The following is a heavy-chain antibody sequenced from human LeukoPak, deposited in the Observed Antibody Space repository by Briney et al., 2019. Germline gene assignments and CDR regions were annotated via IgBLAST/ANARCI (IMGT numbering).Heavy chain of an antibody. CDR2: ISGSGGST. D-gene: IGHD3-10*01. Sequence: GGSLRLSCAASGFTFSSYNMNWVRQAPGKGLEWVSAISGSGGSTYYADSVKGRFTISRDNSKNTLYLQMNSLRAEDTAVYYCAKDHRAMVRGVIVVDYWGQGTLVTVSS. V-gene: IGHV3-23*01. CDR3: AKDHRAMVRGVIVVDY. CDR1: GFTFSSYN. J-gene: IGHJ4*02.